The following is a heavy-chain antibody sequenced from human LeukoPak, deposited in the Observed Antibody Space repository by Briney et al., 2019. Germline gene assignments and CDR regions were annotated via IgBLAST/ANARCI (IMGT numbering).Heavy chain of an antibody. Sequence: GGSLRLSCAAPGFTFSNYWRAWGRQAPGWGLGLVSHINRYGSDTTYADSVKGRFTTSRDNAKNTLYLQMSSLRAEDTAVCYCVRDNYGVDYWGQGTLVTVSS. CDR2: INRYGSDT. CDR3: VRDNYGVDY. V-gene: IGHV3-74*01. D-gene: IGHD4-11*01. J-gene: IGHJ4*02. CDR1: GFTFSNYW.